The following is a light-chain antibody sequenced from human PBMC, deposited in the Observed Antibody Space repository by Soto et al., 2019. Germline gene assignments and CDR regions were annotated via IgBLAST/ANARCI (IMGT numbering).Light chain of an antibody. CDR2: ENN. Sequence: NFMLTQPHSVSESPGKTVTISCTRSSGSMAINYVQWYQQRPGSAPTTVIYENNQRPSGVPDRFSGSIDTSSNSASLTISGLKTEDEADYYCQSYDSINHEGVFGGGTKVTVL. J-gene: IGLJ3*02. CDR1: SGSMAINY. V-gene: IGLV6-57*04. CDR3: QSYDSINHEGV.